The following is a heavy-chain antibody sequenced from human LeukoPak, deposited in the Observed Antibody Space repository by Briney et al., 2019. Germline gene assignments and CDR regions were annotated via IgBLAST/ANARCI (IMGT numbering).Heavy chain of an antibody. CDR3: ARYDGDSID. CDR2: IYYSGST. D-gene: IGHD4-17*01. V-gene: IGHV4-59*01. Sequence: SETLSLTCTVSGGSISSYYWSWIRQPPGKGLEWIGYIYYSGSTNYNPSLKSRVTISVDTSKNQFSLKLSSVTAADTAVYYRARYDGDSIDWGQGTLVTVSS. CDR1: GGSISSYY. J-gene: IGHJ4*02.